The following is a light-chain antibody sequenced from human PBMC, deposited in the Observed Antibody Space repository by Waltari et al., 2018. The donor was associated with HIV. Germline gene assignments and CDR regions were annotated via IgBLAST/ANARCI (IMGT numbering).Light chain of an antibody. J-gene: IGLJ2*01. V-gene: IGLV2-14*01. CDR2: EVS. CDR3: STYTGRGTDTVL. Sequence: QSALTQPASVSGSPGQSIAISCTGSTSDIGAYNYVSWFQQHPGKAPKLIIFEVSNRPSGVSNRFSGSKSGNTASLTISGLQAEYEADYYCSTYTGRGTDTVLFAGGTKLTVL. CDR1: TSDIGAYNY.